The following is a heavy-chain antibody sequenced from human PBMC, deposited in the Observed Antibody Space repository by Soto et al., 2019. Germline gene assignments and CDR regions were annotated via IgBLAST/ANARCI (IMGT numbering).Heavy chain of an antibody. CDR3: ARVRNTYSSGWSDAFDI. CDR2: ISYDGSNK. Sequence: QVQLVESGGGVVQPGRSLRLSCAASGFTFSSYAMHWVRQAPGKGLEWVAVISYDGSNKYYADSVKGRFTISRDNSKNTLYLKMNSLRAEDTAVYYCARVRNTYSSGWSDAFDIWGQGTMVTVSS. CDR1: GFTFSSYA. D-gene: IGHD6-19*01. J-gene: IGHJ3*02. V-gene: IGHV3-30-3*01.